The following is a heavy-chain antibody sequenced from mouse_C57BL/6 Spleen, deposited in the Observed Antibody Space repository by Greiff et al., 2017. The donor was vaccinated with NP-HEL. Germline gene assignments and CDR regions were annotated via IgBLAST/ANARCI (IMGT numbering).Heavy chain of an antibody. V-gene: IGHV1-42*01. CDR3: ARWGGPYYFDY. CDR1: GYSFTGYY. CDR2: INPSTGGT. Sequence: EVQLQQSGPELVKPGASVKISCKASGYSFTGYYMNWVKQSPEKSLEWIGEINPSTGGTTYNQKFKAKATLTVDKSSSTAYMQLKSLTSEDSAVYYCARWGGPYYFDYWGQGTTLTVSS. J-gene: IGHJ2*01.